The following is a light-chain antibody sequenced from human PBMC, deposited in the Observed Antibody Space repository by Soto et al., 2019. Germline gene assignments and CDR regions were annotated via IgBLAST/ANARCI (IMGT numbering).Light chain of an antibody. J-gene: IGKJ1*01. V-gene: IGKV3-20*01. CDR1: QSVSNNY. CDR3: QQYGSSPPKT. Sequence: EIVLTQSPGTLSLSPGERATLSCRASQSVSNNYLAWYQQKPGQAPRLLIYDASNRATGIPARFSGSGSGTEFTLTISRLEPEDLAVYYCQQYGSSPPKTFGQGTKVDIK. CDR2: DAS.